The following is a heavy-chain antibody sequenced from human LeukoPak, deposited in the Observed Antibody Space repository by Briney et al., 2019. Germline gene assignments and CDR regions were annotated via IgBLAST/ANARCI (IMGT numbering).Heavy chain of an antibody. J-gene: IGHJ5*02. CDR1: GGSISSYY. Sequence: SETLSLTCTVSGGSISSYYWSWIRQPPGKGLEWIGYIYYSGSTKYNPSLKSRVTISVDTSKNQFSLKLSSVTAADAAVYYCARRWVDKYYYGSGSYQYNWFDPWGQGTLVTVSS. CDR2: IYYSGST. V-gene: IGHV4-59*01. CDR3: ARRWVDKYYYGSGSYQYNWFDP. D-gene: IGHD3-10*01.